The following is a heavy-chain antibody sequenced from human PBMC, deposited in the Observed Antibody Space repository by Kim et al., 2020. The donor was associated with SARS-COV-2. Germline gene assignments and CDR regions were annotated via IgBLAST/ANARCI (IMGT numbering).Heavy chain of an antibody. D-gene: IGHD3-10*01. CDR3: ARASLLWFGELFGAFDI. Sequence: FQGRVTVTRDTSTSTVYMELSSLRSEDTAVYYCARASLLWFGELFGAFDIWGQGTMVTVSS. V-gene: IGHV1-46*01. J-gene: IGHJ3*02.